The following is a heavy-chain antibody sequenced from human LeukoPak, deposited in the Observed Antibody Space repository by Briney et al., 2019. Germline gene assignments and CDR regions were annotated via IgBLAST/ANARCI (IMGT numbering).Heavy chain of an antibody. J-gene: IGHJ4*02. V-gene: IGHV3-21*04. Sequence: GGSLRLSCAASGFTFSSYSMNWVRQAPGKGLEWVSSISSSSSYIYYADSVKGRFTISRDNAKNSLYLQMNSLRAEDTAVYYCARVLTTENYFDYWGQGTLVTVSS. CDR1: GFTFSSYS. CDR3: ARVLTTENYFDY. D-gene: IGHD4-17*01. CDR2: ISSSSSYI.